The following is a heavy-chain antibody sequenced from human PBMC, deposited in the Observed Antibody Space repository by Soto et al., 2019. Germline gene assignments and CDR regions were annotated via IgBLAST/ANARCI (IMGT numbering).Heavy chain of an antibody. CDR3: ARKTGSALGAALPV. CDR2: ISNSGSTK. CDR1: GFTFSDYY. V-gene: IGHV3-11*01. J-gene: IGHJ6*01. Sequence: GGSLRLSCAASGFTFSDYYMSWIRQAPGKGLEWVSYISNSGSTKFYADSVQGRFTVSRDNAKKSLSLELKSLRDDDTAVYYFARKTGSALGAALPVWGQGTTLTVSS. D-gene: IGHD3-16*01.